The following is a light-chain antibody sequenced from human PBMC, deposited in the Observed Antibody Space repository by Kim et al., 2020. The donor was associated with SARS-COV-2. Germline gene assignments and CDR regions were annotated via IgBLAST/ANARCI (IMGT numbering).Light chain of an antibody. CDR3: NSRDSNDNVV. CDR1: GLRSYY. CDR2: GKN. V-gene: IGLV3-19*01. Sequence: VDLGQTVRITCKGDGLRSYYATWYQQKPGQAPILVIYGKNNRPSGIPDRFSGSSSGNTASLTITGTQAGDEADYYCNSRDSNDNVVFGGGTQLTVL. J-gene: IGLJ2*01.